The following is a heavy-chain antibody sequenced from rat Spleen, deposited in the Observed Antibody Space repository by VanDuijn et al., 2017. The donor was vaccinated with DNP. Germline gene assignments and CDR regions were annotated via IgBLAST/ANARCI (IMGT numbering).Heavy chain of an antibody. CDR3: ARQVPFNYGSYWYFDF. CDR2: ISSEGSYT. J-gene: IGHJ1*01. Sequence: EVQLVESGGGLVQPGRSLKLSCAASGFTFSNYYMAWVRQVPKKGLEWVASISSEGSYTYYGDSVKGRFTISRDNAKSTLYLQVNSLRSEDTATYYCARQVPFNYGSYWYFDFWGPGTMVTVSS. V-gene: IGHV5-22*01. D-gene: IGHD1-3*01. CDR1: GFTFSNYY.